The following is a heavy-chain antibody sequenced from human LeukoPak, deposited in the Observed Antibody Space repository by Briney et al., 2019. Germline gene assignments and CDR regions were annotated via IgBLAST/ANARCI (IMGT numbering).Heavy chain of an antibody. J-gene: IGHJ6*02. CDR1: GFTFSSHD. CDR3: ARDLRGYRYGGYPYSYGMDV. CDR2: IGTTGDT. Sequence: QTGGSLRLSCAVSGFTFSSHDLRWVRQAAGKGLEWVSTIGTTGDTFYPDSVKGRFTISRESAKNSLYLQMNSLRAGDTAVYYCARDLRGYRYGGYPYSYGMDVWGQGTTVTVSS. V-gene: IGHV3-13*01. D-gene: IGHD5-18*01.